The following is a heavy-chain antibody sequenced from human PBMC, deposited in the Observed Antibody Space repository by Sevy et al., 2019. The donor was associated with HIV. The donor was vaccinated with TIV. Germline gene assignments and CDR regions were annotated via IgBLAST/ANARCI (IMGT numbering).Heavy chain of an antibody. V-gene: IGHV3-33*01. D-gene: IGHD4-17*01. Sequence: GGSLRLSCAASGFTFTHYGMHWVRQAPGKGLEWAAVIWYDGSKKYYADSVKRRFTISRDNAKNTLYLQMDSLRVEDTAVYYCPRGDYGDHGWFDPWGQGTLVTVSS. J-gene: IGHJ5*02. CDR1: GFTFTHYG. CDR2: IWYDGSKK. CDR3: PRGDYGDHGWFDP.